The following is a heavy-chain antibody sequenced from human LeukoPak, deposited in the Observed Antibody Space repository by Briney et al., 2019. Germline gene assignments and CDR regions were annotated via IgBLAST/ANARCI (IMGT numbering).Heavy chain of an antibody. D-gene: IGHD3-22*01. J-gene: IGHJ4*02. Sequence: PGGSLRLSCAASGFTVSSNYMSWVRQPPGKGLEWVSFISGNSRHIYYADSVKGRFTISRDNAKNSLYLQMNSLRAEDTAVYYCARDDYYDSSGYYTDYWGQGTLVTVSS. CDR1: GFTVSSNY. CDR2: ISGNSRHI. CDR3: ARDDYYDSSGYYTDY. V-gene: IGHV3-21*01.